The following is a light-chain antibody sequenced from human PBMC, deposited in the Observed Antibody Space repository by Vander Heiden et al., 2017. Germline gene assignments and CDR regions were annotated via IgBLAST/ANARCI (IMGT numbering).Light chain of an antibody. J-gene: IGLJ2*01. V-gene: IGLV3-1*01. Sequence: SYELPQPPPVYVSPGQTASLTCSGDKLGDKYACWYQQKPGQSPVLVIYQDSKRPSGIPERFSGSNSGNTATLTISGTQAMDEADYYCQAWDSSTVVFGGGTKLTVL. CDR2: QDS. CDR3: QAWDSSTVV. CDR1: KLGDKY.